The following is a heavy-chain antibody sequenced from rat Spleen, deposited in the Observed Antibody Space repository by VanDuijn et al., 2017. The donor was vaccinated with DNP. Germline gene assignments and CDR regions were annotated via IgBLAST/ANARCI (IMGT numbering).Heavy chain of an antibody. CDR3: TRDLNYGGYFDY. J-gene: IGHJ2*01. Sequence: VQLVGSGGGLVQPGRSLKLSCAASGFTFSDYYMAWVRQPPGKGLEWIAAISSGGSTYYNSALKSRLSISRDTSKSQVFLKMNSLQTEDTALYYCTRDLNYGGYFDYWGQGVMVTVSS. V-gene: IGHV2S12*01. D-gene: IGHD1-11*01. CDR1: GFTFSDYY. CDR2: ISSGGST.